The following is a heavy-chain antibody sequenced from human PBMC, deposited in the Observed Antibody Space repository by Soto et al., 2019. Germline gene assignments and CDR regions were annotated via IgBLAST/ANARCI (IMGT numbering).Heavy chain of an antibody. CDR2: TYYRSKWYN. D-gene: IGHD1-20*01. V-gene: IGHV6-1*01. CDR3: AMLYNCIHGTEA. J-gene: IGHJ5*02. CDR1: GDSVYSNSAA. Sequence: PAQTLSLTCAISGDSVYSNSAAWNWIRQSPSRGLKWLGRTYYRSKWYNDYAVSVKSRITINPDTSKNQVSLQLNSVTPEDTAVEFLAMLYNCIHGTEAWGQGALV.